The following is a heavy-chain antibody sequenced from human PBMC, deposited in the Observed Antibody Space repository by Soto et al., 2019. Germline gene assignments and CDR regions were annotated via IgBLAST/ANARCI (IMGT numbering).Heavy chain of an antibody. Sequence: GGSLRLSCAASGFTFSSYGMHWVRQAPGKGLEWVAVISYDGSNKYYADSVKGRFTISRDNSKNTLYLQMNSLRAEDTAVYYCAKDSSSNFNWFDPWGQGTLVTVSS. CDR2: ISYDGSNK. J-gene: IGHJ5*02. CDR1: GFTFSSYG. V-gene: IGHV3-30*18. CDR3: AKDSSSNFNWFDP. D-gene: IGHD4-4*01.